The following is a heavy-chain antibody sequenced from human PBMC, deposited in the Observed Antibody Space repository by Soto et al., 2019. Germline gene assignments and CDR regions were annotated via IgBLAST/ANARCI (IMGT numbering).Heavy chain of an antibody. J-gene: IGHJ5*02. D-gene: IGHD3-22*01. Sequence: QLQLQESGPGLVKPSETLSLTCRVSDGSMNSDSSYWGWIRQPPGKALEWIGVINHSGSTYHNLSLKGVDTMSVDASKNKFSLKLSSMTAVEPAVYYCARLGGYVSVGYYYVWESWGQGILVTVSS. V-gene: IGHV4-39*01. CDR3: ARLGGYVSVGYYYVWES. CDR2: INHSGST. CDR1: DGSMNSDSSY.